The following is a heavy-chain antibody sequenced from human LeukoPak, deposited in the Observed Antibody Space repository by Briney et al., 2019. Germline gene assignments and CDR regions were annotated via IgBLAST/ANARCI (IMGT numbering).Heavy chain of an antibody. J-gene: IGHJ4*02. CDR3: LYDSSGYLDDDY. CDR1: GFTVSSNY. CDR2: IYSGGST. D-gene: IGHD3-22*01. V-gene: IGHV3-53*01. Sequence: PGGSLRLSCAASGFTVSSNYMSWVRQAPGKGLEWDSVIYSGGSTYYADSVKGRFTISRDNSKNTPYLQMNSLRAEDTAAYYCLYDSSGYLDDDYWGQGTLVTVSS.